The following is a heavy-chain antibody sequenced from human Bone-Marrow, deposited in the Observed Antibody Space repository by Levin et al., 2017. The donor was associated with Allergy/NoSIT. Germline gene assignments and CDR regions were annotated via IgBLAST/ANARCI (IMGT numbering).Heavy chain of an antibody. CDR1: GFTVSSNY. CDR3: AREWRGYYGSGRYAFDI. D-gene: IGHD3-10*01. Sequence: GGSLRLSCAASGFTVSSNYMSWVRQAPGKGLEWVSVIYSGGSTYYADSVKGRFTISRDNSKNTLYLQMNSLRAEDTAVYYCAREWRGYYGSGRYAFDIWGQGTMVTVSS. V-gene: IGHV3-53*01. J-gene: IGHJ3*02. CDR2: IYSGGST.